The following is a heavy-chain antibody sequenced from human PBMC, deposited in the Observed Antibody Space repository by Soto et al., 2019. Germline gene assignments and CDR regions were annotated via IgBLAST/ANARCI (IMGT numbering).Heavy chain of an antibody. J-gene: IGHJ4*02. CDR2: ISYDGSNK. CDR1: GFTFSSYA. V-gene: IGHV3-30-3*01. CDR3: ARLYCSSTSCYIDY. Sequence: QVQLVESGGGVVQPGRSLRLSCAASGFTFSSYAMHWVRQAPGKGLEWVAVISYDGSNKYYADSVKGRFTISRDNSKNTLNLQMNSLRAEDTAVYYCARLYCSSTSCYIDYWGQGTLVTVSS. D-gene: IGHD2-2*02.